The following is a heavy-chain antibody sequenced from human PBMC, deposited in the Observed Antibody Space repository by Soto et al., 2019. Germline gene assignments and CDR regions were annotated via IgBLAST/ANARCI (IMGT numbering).Heavy chain of an antibody. V-gene: IGHV3-7*01. Sequence: EVQLVESGGGLVQPGGSLRLSCAASGFTFSSYWMSWVRQAPGKGLEWVANIKQDGSEKYYVDSVKGRFTISRDNAKNSLYLHMNSLRAEDTAVYYCAIARYCSSTSCYPFDYWGQGTLVTVSS. CDR3: AIARYCSSTSCYPFDY. D-gene: IGHD2-2*01. J-gene: IGHJ4*02. CDR1: GFTFSSYW. CDR2: IKQDGSEK.